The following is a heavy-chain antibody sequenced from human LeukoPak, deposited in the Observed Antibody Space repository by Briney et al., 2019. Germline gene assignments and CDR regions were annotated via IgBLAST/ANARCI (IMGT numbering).Heavy chain of an antibody. CDR1: GGSIRSSYYY. J-gene: IGHJ3*02. D-gene: IGHD5-24*01. V-gene: IGHV4-39*01. CDR3: ARVLRDGHNDPFDN. CDR2: IYDSGST. Sequence: SETLSLTCTVSGGSIRSSYYYWGWIRQPPGKGLEWIGSIYDSGSTYYNPSLKSRVTISVDTSKNQFSLKLNSVTAADAAVYYCARVLRDGHNDPFDNWGQGTLVTVSS.